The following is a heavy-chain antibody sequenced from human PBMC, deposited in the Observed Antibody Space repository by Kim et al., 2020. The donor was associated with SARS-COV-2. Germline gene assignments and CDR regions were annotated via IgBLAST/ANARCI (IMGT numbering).Heavy chain of an antibody. Sequence: GGSLRLSCAASDFTFSSHKMSWVRQAPGKGLEWVSSISAGSSYIYYADSVKGRFTISRDDANKSLYLQMNSLRAEDTALYYCARLRDGMDVWGQGTTVT. CDR3: ARLRDGMDV. CDR2: ISAGSSYI. CDR1: DFTFSSHK. V-gene: IGHV3-21*01. J-gene: IGHJ6*02.